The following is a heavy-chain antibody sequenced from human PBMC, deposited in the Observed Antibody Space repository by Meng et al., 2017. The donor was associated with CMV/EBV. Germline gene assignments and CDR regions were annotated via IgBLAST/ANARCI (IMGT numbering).Heavy chain of an antibody. D-gene: IGHD5-18*01. J-gene: IGHJ4*02. CDR3: ARYSYGNFDY. V-gene: IGHV3-48*04. CDR1: GFTFSSYS. CDR2: ISSSSTI. Sequence: GESLKISCAASGFTFSSYSMNWVRQAPGKGLEWVSYISSSSTIYYADSVKGRFTISRDNAKNSLYLQMNSLRAEDTAVYYCARYSYGNFDYWGQGNLVTVSS.